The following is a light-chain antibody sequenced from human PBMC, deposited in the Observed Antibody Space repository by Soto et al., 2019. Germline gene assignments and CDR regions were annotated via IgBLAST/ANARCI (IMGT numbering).Light chain of an antibody. CDR2: WAS. CDR3: QQYYSTPRT. J-gene: IGKJ1*01. V-gene: IGKV4-1*01. Sequence: DIVMTQSPDSLAVSLGERATINCKSSQSVLYSSNNKNYLAWYQQKPGQPPKLLIYWASTRESGVPDRFSGSGSGTDFTITISSLQAEAVAVYYCQQYYSTPRTFGQGTKVEIK. CDR1: QSVLYSSNNKNY.